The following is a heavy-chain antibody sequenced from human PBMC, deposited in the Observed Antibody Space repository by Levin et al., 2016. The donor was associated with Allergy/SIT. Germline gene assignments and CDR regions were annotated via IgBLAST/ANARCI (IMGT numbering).Heavy chain of an antibody. Sequence: VRQMPGKGLEWMGIIYPGDSDTRYSPSFQGQVTISADKSISTAYLQWSSLKASDTAMYYCARRTYYYDSSGYYPAYYFDYWGQGTLVTVSS. CDR3: ARRTYYYDSSGYYPAYYFDY. J-gene: IGHJ4*02. D-gene: IGHD3-22*01. CDR2: IYPGDSDT. V-gene: IGHV5-51*01.